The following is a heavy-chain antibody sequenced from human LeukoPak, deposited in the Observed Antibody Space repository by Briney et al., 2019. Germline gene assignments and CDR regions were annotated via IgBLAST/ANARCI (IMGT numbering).Heavy chain of an antibody. J-gene: IGHJ5*02. CDR2: IYSGGST. V-gene: IGHV3-53*05. Sequence: QAGGSLRLSCAASGFTVSSNYMSWVRQAPGKGLEWVSVIYSGGSTYYADSVKGRFTISRDNSKNTLYPQMNSLRAEDTAVYYCAKDEQWLKNWFDPWGQGTLVTVSS. CDR3: AKDEQWLKNWFDP. D-gene: IGHD6-19*01. CDR1: GFTVSSNY.